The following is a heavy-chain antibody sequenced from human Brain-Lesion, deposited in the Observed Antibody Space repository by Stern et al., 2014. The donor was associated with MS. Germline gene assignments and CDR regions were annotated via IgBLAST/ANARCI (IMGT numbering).Heavy chain of an antibody. D-gene: IGHD1-14*01. Sequence: VQLVESGGDLVQPGRSLRLSWAAFGFTFDDYAMHLVRQAPGKGLEWVAGISWNSGTIGYADSVKGRFTTSRDNAYSSLYLQMNSLRPEDTALYYCARDITGSSAYFAYWGQGTLVTVSS. J-gene: IGHJ4*02. CDR3: ARDITGSSAYFAY. CDR1: GFTFDDYA. V-gene: IGHV3-9*01. CDR2: ISWNSGTI.